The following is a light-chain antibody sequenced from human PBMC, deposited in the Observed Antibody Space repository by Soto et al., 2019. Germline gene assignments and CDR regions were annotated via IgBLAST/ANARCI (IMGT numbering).Light chain of an antibody. Sequence: EIVFTQSPATLSLSPGERATLSCRASQSVSSYLAWYQQKPGQAPRLLIYDASNRATGIPARFSGSGSGTDFTLTIISLEPEDFAVYYCQQRSNWLTFGGGTKVEIK. CDR2: DAS. CDR1: QSVSSY. J-gene: IGKJ4*01. V-gene: IGKV3-11*01. CDR3: QQRSNWLT.